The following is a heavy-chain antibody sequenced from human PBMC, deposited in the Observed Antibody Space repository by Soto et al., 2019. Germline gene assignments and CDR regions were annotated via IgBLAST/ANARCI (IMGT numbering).Heavy chain of an antibody. Sequence: QVQLQESGPGLVKPSQTLSLTCTVSGGAISSGDYYWSWIRQPPGKGLEWIGYIYYSGSTYYNPSLKGRVIISKDTSKNQFALNLGSVPAADTAVYYCARDRTPPSWFDPWGQGTLVTVSS. CDR1: GGAISSGDYY. CDR2: IYYSGST. J-gene: IGHJ5*02. CDR3: ARDRTPPSWFDP. V-gene: IGHV4-30-4*01.